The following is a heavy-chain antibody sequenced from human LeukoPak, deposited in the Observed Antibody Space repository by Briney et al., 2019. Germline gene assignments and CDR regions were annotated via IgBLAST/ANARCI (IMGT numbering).Heavy chain of an antibody. CDR2: INPNSGGT. D-gene: IGHD6-19*01. J-gene: IGHJ4*02. Sequence: GGSLRLSCVVSGYTFTGYYMHWVRQAPGQGLEWMGWINPNSGGTNYAQKFQGRVTMTRDTSISTAYMELSRLRSDDTAVYYCARVDSSGWYGKYWGQGTLVTVSS. CDR3: ARVDSSGWYGKY. CDR1: GYTFTGYY. V-gene: IGHV1-2*02.